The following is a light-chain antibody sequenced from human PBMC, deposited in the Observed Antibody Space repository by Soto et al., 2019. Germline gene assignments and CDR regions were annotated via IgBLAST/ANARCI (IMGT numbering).Light chain of an antibody. J-gene: IGLJ2*01. CDR2: TNN. V-gene: IGLV1-47*02. CDR3: AAWDDRLSGPV. Sequence: QSVLTQPPSASGTPGQRVTISCSGSSSNIGSNYIYWYQQIPGTAPTIVIYTNNQRPSGVPDRFSGSKSGTSASLAISGLRSADEAVYYCAAWDDRLSGPVFGGGTKLTVL. CDR1: SSNIGSNY.